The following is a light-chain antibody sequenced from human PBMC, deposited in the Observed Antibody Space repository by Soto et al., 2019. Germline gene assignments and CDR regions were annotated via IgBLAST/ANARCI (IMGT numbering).Light chain of an antibody. J-gene: IGKJ4*01. Sequence: EIVLTQSPGTLSLSPGERATLSCRASESVSSSYLGWYQQKPGQAPRLLIYGASSRATGIADRFRGSGSGTDFTLTISRLEAEDFAVYFCQQYGRSPLTFGGGTKVDIK. CDR2: GAS. V-gene: IGKV3-20*01. CDR3: QQYGRSPLT. CDR1: ESVSSSY.